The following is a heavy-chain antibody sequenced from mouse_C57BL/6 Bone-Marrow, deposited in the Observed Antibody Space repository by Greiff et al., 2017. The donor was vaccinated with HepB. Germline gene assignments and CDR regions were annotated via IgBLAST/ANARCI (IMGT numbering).Heavy chain of an antibody. J-gene: IGHJ3*01. Sequence: EVKVEESGGGLVKPGGSLKLSCAASGFTFSDYGMHWVRQAPEKGLEWVAYISSGSSTIYYADTVKGRFTISRDNAKNTLFLQMTSLRSEDTAMYYCARTPLFAYWGQGTLVTVSA. V-gene: IGHV5-17*01. CDR2: ISSGSSTI. CDR3: ARTPLFAY. CDR1: GFTFSDYG.